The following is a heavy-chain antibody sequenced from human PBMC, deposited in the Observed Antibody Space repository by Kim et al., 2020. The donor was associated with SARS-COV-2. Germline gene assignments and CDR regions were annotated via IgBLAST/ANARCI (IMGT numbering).Heavy chain of an antibody. D-gene: IGHD3-10*01. Sequence: AQKIQGRVTITADKSTSTAYMELSSLRSEDTAVYYCASGYYYGSGSNFDYWGQGTLVTVSS. J-gene: IGHJ4*02. V-gene: IGHV1-69*02. CDR3: ASGYYYGSGSNFDY.